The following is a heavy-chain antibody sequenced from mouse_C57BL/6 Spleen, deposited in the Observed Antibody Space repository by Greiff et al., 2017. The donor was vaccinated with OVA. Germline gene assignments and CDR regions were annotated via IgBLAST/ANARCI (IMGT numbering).Heavy chain of an antibody. CDR2: IFPGSGST. J-gene: IGHJ4*01. V-gene: IGHV1-75*01. Sequence: QVHVKQSGPELVKPGASVKISCKASGYTFTDYYINWVKQRPGQGLEWIGWIFPGSGSTYYNEKFKGKATLTVDKSSSTAYMLLSSLTSEDSAVYFCARSDPENYYAMDYWGQGTSVTVSS. CDR1: GYTFTDYY. CDR3: ARSDPENYYAMDY.